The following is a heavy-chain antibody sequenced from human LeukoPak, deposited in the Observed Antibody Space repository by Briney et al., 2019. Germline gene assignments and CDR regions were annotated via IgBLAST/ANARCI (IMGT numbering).Heavy chain of an antibody. CDR3: ARALYQPNAFDI. Sequence: SETLSLTXAVYGGSFSGYYWSWIGQPPGKGLEWIGEINHSGSTNYNPSLKSRVTIAVDTSKNQFSLKLSSVTAADTAVYYRARALYQPNAFDIWGQGTMVTVSS. CDR1: GGSFSGYY. V-gene: IGHV4-34*01. D-gene: IGHD2-2*01. CDR2: INHSGST. J-gene: IGHJ3*02.